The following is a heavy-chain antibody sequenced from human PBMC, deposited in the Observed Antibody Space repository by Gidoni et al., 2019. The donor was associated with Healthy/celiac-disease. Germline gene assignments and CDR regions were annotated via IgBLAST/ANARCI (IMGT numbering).Heavy chain of an antibody. CDR3: TRDRDSSGWYPSFDY. V-gene: IGHV3-49*05. J-gene: IGHJ4*02. CDR1: GFTFGDYA. D-gene: IGHD6-19*01. Sequence: EVQLVESGGGLVKPGRSLRLSCTASGFTFGDYAMSWFRQAPGKGLEWVGFIRSKAYGGTTEYAASVKGRFTISRDDSKSIAYLQMNSLKTEDTAVYYCTRDRDSSGWYPSFDYWGQGTLVTVSS. CDR2: IRSKAYGGTT.